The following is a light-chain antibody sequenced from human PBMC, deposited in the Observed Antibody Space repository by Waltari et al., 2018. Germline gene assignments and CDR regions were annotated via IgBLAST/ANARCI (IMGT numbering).Light chain of an antibody. Sequence: EIVMTQPPATLSVSPGARATPSRRARQSVSSNLAWYQQKPGQAPRLLLYGASTRATGVPARFSGSGSGTDFTLTISGLQSEDYAVYFCHQHNSWPPLSFGGGTKVEIK. J-gene: IGKJ4*01. CDR3: HQHNSWPPLS. V-gene: IGKV3-15*01. CDR2: GAS. CDR1: QSVSSN.